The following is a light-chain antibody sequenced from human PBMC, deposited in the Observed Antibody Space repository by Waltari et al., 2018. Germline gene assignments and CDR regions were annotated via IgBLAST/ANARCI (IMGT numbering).Light chain of an antibody. Sequence: QSALTQPASVSGFPGQSITISCTGSNRDIGGYNFVAWHQQHPGKAPKLMIFDVTNRPSGFSMRVSGAKSGNTASLTISGLQAEDEADYYCSSYANSNTLLFGGGTKLAVL. CDR1: NRDIGGYNF. J-gene: IGLJ2*01. CDR2: DVT. CDR3: SSYANSNTLL. V-gene: IGLV2-14*03.